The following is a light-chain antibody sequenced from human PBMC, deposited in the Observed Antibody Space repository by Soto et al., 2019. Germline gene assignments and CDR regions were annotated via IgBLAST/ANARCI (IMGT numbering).Light chain of an antibody. V-gene: IGKV1-9*01. CDR1: QNICKW. Sequence: DIQMTQSPSSVSASVADIFTISCRSSQNICKWLAWYQQKPCKAPKLLIYASSPLQSGVPSRFSGSGSGTEFTLTISSLQPEDFATNYCQQLNSYPLTFGGGTKVDI. CDR3: QQLNSYPLT. J-gene: IGKJ4*01. CDR2: ASS.